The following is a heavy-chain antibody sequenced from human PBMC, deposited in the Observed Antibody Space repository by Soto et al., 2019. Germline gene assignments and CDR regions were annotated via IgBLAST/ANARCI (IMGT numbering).Heavy chain of an antibody. CDR3: AKIPPGYSYGYFYFDY. Sequence: EVQLLESGGGLVQPGGSLRLSCEASGFTFSSYAMSWVRQAPGKGLEWVSAISGSGGSTYYADSVKGRFTISRDNSKKTLYLQMNSLSAEDTDVFYCAKIPPGYSYGYFYFDYWGQGTLVTVSS. D-gene: IGHD5-18*01. V-gene: IGHV3-23*01. J-gene: IGHJ4*02. CDR1: GFTFSSYA. CDR2: ISGSGGST.